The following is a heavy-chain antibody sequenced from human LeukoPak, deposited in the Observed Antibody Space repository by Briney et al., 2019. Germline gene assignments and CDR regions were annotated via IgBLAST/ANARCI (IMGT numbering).Heavy chain of an antibody. CDR3: VTALTRDSSGWYVIDY. D-gene: IGHD6-19*01. V-gene: IGHV4-39*01. Sequence: PSETLSLTCTVSGGPTSTSSTHWGWVRQPPGKGLEWIGSSYYSGSTYYSPSLKSRVTISVDTSENQFSLWLTSVTAADTAVYYCVTALTRDSSGWYVIDYWGQGTLVTVSS. CDR2: SYYSGST. CDR1: GGPTSTSSTH. J-gene: IGHJ4*02.